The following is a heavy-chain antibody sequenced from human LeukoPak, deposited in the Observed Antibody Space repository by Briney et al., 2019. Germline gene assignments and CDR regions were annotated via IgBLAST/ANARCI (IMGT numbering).Heavy chain of an antibody. J-gene: IGHJ4*02. CDR2: IYYSGST. CDR3: ARGVCSGASCYLSLNY. Sequence: PSETLSLTCTVSGGSISSYYWSWIRQPPGKGLEWIGYIYYSGSTNYNPSLKSRVTISVDTSKNQFSLKLSSVTAADTAVYYCARGVCSGASCYLSLNYWGQGTLVTVSS. V-gene: IGHV4-59*01. D-gene: IGHD2-15*01. CDR1: GGSISSYY.